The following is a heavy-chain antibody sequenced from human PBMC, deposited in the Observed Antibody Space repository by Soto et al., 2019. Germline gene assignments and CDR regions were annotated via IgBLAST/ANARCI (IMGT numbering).Heavy chain of an antibody. D-gene: IGHD4-17*01. CDR2: ISYDGNNK. J-gene: IGHJ4*02. Sequence: GGSLSLSCAASEFPFSNYAMHRVRQPPGKGLQWLAVISYDGNNKYYADSVEGRFTISRDNSKNTVYLQMNSLRLEDTAVYYCARGPSYSDSYFDYWGQGTLVTVSS. V-gene: IGHV3-30*03. CDR1: EFPFSNYA. CDR3: ARGPSYSDSYFDY.